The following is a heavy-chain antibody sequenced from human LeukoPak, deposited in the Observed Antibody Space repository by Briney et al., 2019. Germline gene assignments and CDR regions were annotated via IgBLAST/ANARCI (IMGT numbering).Heavy chain of an antibody. D-gene: IGHD3-22*01. Sequence: ASVKVSXKASGYTFTSYGISWVRQAPGQGLEWMGWISAYNGNTNYAQKLQGRVTMTTDTSTSTAYMELRSLRSDDTAVYYCASNYYDSSGYYKRELDYWGQGTLVTVSS. J-gene: IGHJ4*02. CDR1: GYTFTSYG. CDR3: ASNYYDSSGYYKRELDY. V-gene: IGHV1-18*01. CDR2: ISAYNGNT.